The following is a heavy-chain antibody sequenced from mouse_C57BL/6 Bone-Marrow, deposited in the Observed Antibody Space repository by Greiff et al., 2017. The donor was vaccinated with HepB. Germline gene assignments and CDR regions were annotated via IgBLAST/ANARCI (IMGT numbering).Heavy chain of an antibody. J-gene: IGHJ2*01. D-gene: IGHD2-5*01. CDR3: ARGGNYYSNYGDY. Sequence: EVQRVESGGDLVKPGGSLKLSCAASGFTFSSYGMSWVRQTPDKRLEWVATISSGGSYTDYQDSVKGRFTISRDKAKNTLYLQMSSLKSEDTAMYYCARGGNYYSNYGDYWGQGTTLTVSS. V-gene: IGHV5-6*01. CDR2: ISSGGSYT. CDR1: GFTFSSYG.